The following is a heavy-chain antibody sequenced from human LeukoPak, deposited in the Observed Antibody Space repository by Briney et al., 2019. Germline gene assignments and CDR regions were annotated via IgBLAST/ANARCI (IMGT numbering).Heavy chain of an antibody. CDR1: GYSFSSYW. CDR3: ATYSSGMAYDYFDY. J-gene: IGHJ4*02. CDR2: IYPGDSDT. D-gene: IGHD3-10*01. Sequence: GESLKISCKGSGYSFSSYWIGWVRQMPGKGLELMGIIYPGDSDTRYSPSFQGQVTISADKSITTAYLQWSSLKASDTAMYYCATYSSGMAYDYFDYWGQGTLVTVSS. V-gene: IGHV5-51*01.